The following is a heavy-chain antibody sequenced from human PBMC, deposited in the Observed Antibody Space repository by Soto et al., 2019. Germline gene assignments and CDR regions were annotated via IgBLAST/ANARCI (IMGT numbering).Heavy chain of an antibody. Sequence: QVQLQESGPGLVKPSQTLTLTCTVSGGSISSGRFYSSWIRQHPGKGLEWIGHISDSGSSYYNPYIESRVTISVDTAKNQYSLKLSAVTAADTAVYFCARATFYDVITADYSLFDYWGQGTMVTVSS. CDR3: ARATFYDVITADYSLFDY. J-gene: IGHJ4*02. CDR2: ISDSGSS. V-gene: IGHV4-31*03. D-gene: IGHD3-9*01. CDR1: GGSISSGRFY.